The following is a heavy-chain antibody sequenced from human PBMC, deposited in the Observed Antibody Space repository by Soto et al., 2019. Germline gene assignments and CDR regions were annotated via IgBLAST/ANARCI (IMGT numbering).Heavy chain of an antibody. V-gene: IGHV3-48*01. J-gene: IGHJ4*02. CDR2: ISSTSSTI. CDR1: GFTFSSYS. D-gene: IGHD4-17*01. Sequence: GSLRLSCAASGFTFSSYSMNWVRQAPGKGLEWVSYISSTSSTIYYADSVKGRFTVSRDNAKNSLYLQMNSLRAEDTALYYCARRSVTNSRGFCYWGQGTLVTVSS. CDR3: ARRSVTNSRGFCY.